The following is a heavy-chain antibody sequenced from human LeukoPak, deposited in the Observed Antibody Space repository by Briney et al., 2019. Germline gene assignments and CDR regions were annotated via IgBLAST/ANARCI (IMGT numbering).Heavy chain of an antibody. V-gene: IGHV3-33*01. CDR2: IWYDGSNK. D-gene: IGHD5-12*01. CDR1: GFTFSSYG. J-gene: IGHJ4*02. Sequence: GGSLRLSCAASGFTFSSYGVHWVRQAPGKGLEGVAVIWYDGSNKYYADSVKGRFTISRDNSKNTLYLQMNSLRAEDTAVYYCARDRTMATITPLDYWGQGTLVTVSS. CDR3: ARDRTMATITPLDY.